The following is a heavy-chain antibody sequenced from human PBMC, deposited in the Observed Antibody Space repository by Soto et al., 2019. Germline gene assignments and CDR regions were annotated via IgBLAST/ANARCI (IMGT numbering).Heavy chain of an antibody. CDR3: ARLGSGSYYDY. Sequence: EVQLLESGGGLVQPGGSLRLSCAASGFTFSSYAMRWVRQAPVKGLEWVSAISGSGDSKYYADSVKGRFTISRDNSKNTLYLQMNSLRAEDTAVYYCARLGSGSYYDYWGQGTLVTVSS. CDR1: GFTFSSYA. J-gene: IGHJ4*02. CDR2: ISGSGDSK. V-gene: IGHV3-23*01. D-gene: IGHD1-26*01.